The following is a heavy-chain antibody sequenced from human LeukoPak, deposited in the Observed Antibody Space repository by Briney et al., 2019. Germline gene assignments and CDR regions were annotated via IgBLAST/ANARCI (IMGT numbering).Heavy chain of an antibody. CDR2: IYSGGST. V-gene: IGHV3-53*01. D-gene: IGHD6-19*01. CDR3: ARDRSSGWYDY. J-gene: IGHJ4*02. Sequence: PGGSLRLSCAASGFTVSSNYMSWGRQAPGEGLEWGSVIYSGGSTYYADSVKGRFTISRDNSKNTLYLQMNSLRAEDTAVYYCARDRSSGWYDYWGQGTLVTVSS. CDR1: GFTVSSNY.